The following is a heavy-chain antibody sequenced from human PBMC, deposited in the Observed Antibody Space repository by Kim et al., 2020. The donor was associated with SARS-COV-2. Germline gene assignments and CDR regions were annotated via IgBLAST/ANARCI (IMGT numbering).Heavy chain of an antibody. CDR3: VGSWRLGYSTGWYFDY. V-gene: IGHV3-53*01. J-gene: IGHJ4*02. Sequence: GGSLRLSCAASEFTVSGNYMSWVRQPPGKGLEWVSIIYGADSTHYADSVKGRFTISRDNSKNTLYLQMNRLRVDDTAVYYCVGSWRLGYSTGWYFDYWGQGTLVTVYS. CDR1: EFTVSGNY. CDR2: IYGADST. D-gene: IGHD6-19*01.